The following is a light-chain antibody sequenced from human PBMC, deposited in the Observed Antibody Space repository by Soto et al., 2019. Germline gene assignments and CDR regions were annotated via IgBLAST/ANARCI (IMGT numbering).Light chain of an antibody. J-gene: IGKJ1*01. CDR2: GAS. CDR1: QSVSSN. V-gene: IGKV3-15*01. Sequence: RTKSETKMALSPANIATLSCRTSQSVSSNLAWYQQKPGQAPRLLVYGASSRDTGITARLSDSGYGTEFNISLRSLQSDDAAVYYCKQYIDSPGTFGQGTKVDIK. CDR3: KQYIDSPGT.